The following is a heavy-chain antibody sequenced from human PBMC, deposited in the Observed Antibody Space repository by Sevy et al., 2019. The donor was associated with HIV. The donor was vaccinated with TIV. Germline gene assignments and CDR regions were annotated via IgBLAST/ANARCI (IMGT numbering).Heavy chain of an antibody. CDR1: GFTFNKYW. CDR3: ARVVYCHSRDNCHSPFYY. CDR2: INTDGSTT. D-gene: IGHD2-21*01. J-gene: IGHJ4*02. V-gene: IGHV3-74*01. Sequence: GWSLRLSCAASGFTFNKYWMHWVRQDPGKGLVWVSRINTDGSTTDYADSVKVRFTIFRDNAKNTLYLQMNSLRVEDTAVYYCARVVYCHSRDNCHSPFYYCGQGTLVTVSS.